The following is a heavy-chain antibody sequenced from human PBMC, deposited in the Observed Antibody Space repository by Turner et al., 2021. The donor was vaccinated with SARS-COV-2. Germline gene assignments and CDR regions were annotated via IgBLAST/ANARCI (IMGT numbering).Heavy chain of an antibody. CDR3: ARSRLSGVDDY. V-gene: IGHV4-39*01. J-gene: IGHJ4*02. D-gene: IGHD3-3*01. CDR2: MYYRGST. CDR1: GGSISSSSYC. Sequence: QLQLQESGPRLVTPSEPLSLTCTVPGGSISSSSYCWGWIRQPPGKGLAWIGGMYYRGSTYYIPALKSRVTIYVDTSKNQFSRNLSSVTASDTALYYCARSRLSGVDDYWGQGTLVTVSS.